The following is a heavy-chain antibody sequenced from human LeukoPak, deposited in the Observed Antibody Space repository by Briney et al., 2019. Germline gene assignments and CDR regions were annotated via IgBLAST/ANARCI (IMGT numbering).Heavy chain of an antibody. CDR3: ARDGEPRYCSSTSCPHDY. CDR1: GFTFSSYS. D-gene: IGHD2-2*01. CDR2: ISSSSSTI. Sequence: PGGSLRLSCAASGFTFSSYSMNWVRQAPGKGLEWVSYISSSSSTIYYADSVKGRFTISRDNAKNSLYLQMNSLRAEDTAVYYCARDGEPRYCSSTSCPHDYWGQGTLVTVSS. V-gene: IGHV3-48*01. J-gene: IGHJ4*02.